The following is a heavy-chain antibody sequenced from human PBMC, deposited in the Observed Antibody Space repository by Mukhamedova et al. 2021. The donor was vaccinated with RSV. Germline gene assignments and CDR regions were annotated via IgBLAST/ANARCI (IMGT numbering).Heavy chain of an antibody. V-gene: IGHV4-61*02. Sequence: IRQPAGKGLEWIGRIYTSGSTNYNPSLKSRVTISVDTSKNQFSLKLSSVTAADTAVYYCARDGWLDYYGSGSSVAYYYGMDVWG. CDR3: ARDGWLDYYGSGSSVAYYYGMDV. CDR2: IYTSGST. D-gene: IGHD3-10*01. J-gene: IGHJ6*02.